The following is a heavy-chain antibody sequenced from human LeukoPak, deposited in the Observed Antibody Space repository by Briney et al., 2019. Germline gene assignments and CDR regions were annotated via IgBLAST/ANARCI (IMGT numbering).Heavy chain of an antibody. CDR3: VKGCSYTGCYTSDY. D-gene: IGHD2-2*02. Sequence: GGSLRLSCAASRFTFNNYAMTWVRQAPGKGLEWVSTISGSGDSTHYADSVKGRFTISRDNSKNMLYLQMNGLRVEDTAIYYCVKGCSYTGCYTSDYWGQGTLVTVSS. J-gene: IGHJ4*02. CDR2: ISGSGDST. V-gene: IGHV3-23*01. CDR1: RFTFNNYA.